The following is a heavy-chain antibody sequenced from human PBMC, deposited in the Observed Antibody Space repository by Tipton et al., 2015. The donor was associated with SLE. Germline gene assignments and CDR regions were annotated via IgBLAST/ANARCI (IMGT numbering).Heavy chain of an antibody. CDR3: ARTTMGFDY. CDR2: IYYSGST. V-gene: IGHV4-59*01. J-gene: IGHJ4*02. Sequence: TLSLTCAVYGGSFSGYYWSWIRQPPGKGLEWIGYIYYSGSTNYNPSLKSRVTISVDTSKNQFSLKLSSVTAADTAVYYCARTTMGFDYWGQGTLVTVSS. CDR1: GGSFSGYY. D-gene: IGHD4-23*01.